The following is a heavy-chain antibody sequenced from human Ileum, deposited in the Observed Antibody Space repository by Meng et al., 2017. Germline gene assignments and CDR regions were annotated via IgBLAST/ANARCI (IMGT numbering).Heavy chain of an antibody. Sequence: VQWVESGGGFVKPGGSLRLSCAASGFTFSDRWMTWVRQAPGKGLEWVGHIQSKADGGTTDYAAPVKGRFTISRDDSKSTLYLQMNSLKTEDTAVYYCTTFYAGYWGQGTLVTV. CDR1: GFTFSDRW. J-gene: IGHJ4*02. V-gene: IGHV3-15*01. CDR3: TTFYAGY. D-gene: IGHD3-16*01. CDR2: IQSKADGGTT.